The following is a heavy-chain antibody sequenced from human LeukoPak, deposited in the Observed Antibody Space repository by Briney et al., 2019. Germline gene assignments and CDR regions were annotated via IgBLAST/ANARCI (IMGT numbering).Heavy chain of an antibody. CDR1: GFTFSSYW. D-gene: IGHD2-2*01. Sequence: LPGGSLRLSCAASGFTFSSYWMSWVRQAPGKGLEWVANIKQDGSEKYYVDSVKGRFTISRDNAKNSLYLQMNSLRAVDTAVYYCARDKRAGIVVVPIAPFDYWGQGTLVTVSS. V-gene: IGHV3-7*01. J-gene: IGHJ4*02. CDR3: ARDKRAGIVVVPIAPFDY. CDR2: IKQDGSEK.